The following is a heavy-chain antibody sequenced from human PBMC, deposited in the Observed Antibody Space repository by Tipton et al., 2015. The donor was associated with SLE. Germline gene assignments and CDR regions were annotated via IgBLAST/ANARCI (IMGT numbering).Heavy chain of an antibody. Sequence: LRLSCAASGFTFSGSAMHWVRQASGKGLEWIGSIHYTGNTYYNPSLKSRVTISEGMSKDQFSLRLSSVTAADTAVYYCARYTGSVKRYFDYWGQGLLVTVSS. CDR3: ARYTGSVKRYFDY. CDR2: IHYTGNT. V-gene: IGHV4-38-2*01. CDR1: GFTFSGSA. J-gene: IGHJ4*02. D-gene: IGHD1-14*01.